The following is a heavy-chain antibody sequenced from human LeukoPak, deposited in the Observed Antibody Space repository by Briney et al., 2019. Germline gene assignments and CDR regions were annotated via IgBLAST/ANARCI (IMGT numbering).Heavy chain of an antibody. D-gene: IGHD4-23*01. Sequence: SETLSLTCTVSGGSISGYYWSWIRQPPGKGLEWIGYVYYSGYTKYNSSPKSRITISVDTSKNQFSLRLSAATAADTALYYCARYPYGGNSLFDYWGQGTLVTVSS. V-gene: IGHV4-59*08. CDR2: VYYSGYT. CDR1: GGSISGYY. CDR3: ARYPYGGNSLFDY. J-gene: IGHJ4*02.